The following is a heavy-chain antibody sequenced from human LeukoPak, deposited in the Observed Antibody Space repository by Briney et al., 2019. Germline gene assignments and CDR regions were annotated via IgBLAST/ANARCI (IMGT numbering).Heavy chain of an antibody. CDR2: ISGSGGST. D-gene: IGHD3-22*01. J-gene: IGHJ4*02. Sequence: PGGSLRLSCAASGFTFSSYAMSWVRQAPGKGLEWVSAISGSGGSTYYADSVKGRFTISRDNSKNTLYLQMNSLRAEDTAVYYCAKDKMIVVVITTGYSDYWGQGTLVTVSS. V-gene: IGHV3-23*01. CDR1: GFTFSSYA. CDR3: AKDKMIVVVITTGYSDY.